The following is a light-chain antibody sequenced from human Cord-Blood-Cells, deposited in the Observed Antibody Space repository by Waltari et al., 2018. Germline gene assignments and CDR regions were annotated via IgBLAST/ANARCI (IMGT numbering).Light chain of an antibody. CDR1: SSNIGAGVD. Sequence: QSVLTQPPSVSGAPGQRVTISCTGSSSNIGAGVDVHWYQQLPGTAPKLLIYGNSNRPSGVPARCSGSKSGTSASLAITGLQAEDEADYYCQSYDSSLSGYVFGTGTKVTVL. V-gene: IGLV1-40*01. J-gene: IGLJ1*01. CDR3: QSYDSSLSGYV. CDR2: GNS.